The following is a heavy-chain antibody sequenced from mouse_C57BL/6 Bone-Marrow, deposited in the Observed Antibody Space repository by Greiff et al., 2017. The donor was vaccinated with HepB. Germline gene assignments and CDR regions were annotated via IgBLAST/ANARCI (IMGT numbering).Heavy chain of an antibody. CDR2: IYPGGGYT. J-gene: IGHJ1*03. D-gene: IGHD2-1*01. CDR3: ARGEDGNYEYFDV. V-gene: IGHV1-63*01. CDR1: GYTFTNYW. Sequence: VKLMESGAELVRPGTSVKMSCKASGYTFTNYWIGWAKQRPGHGLEWIGDIYPGGGYTNYNEKFKGKATLTADKSSSTAYMQFSSLTSEDSAIYYGARGEDGNYEYFDVWGTGTTVTVSS.